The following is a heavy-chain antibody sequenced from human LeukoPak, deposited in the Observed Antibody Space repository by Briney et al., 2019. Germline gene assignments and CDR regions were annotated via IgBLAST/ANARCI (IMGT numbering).Heavy chain of an antibody. J-gene: IGHJ4*02. CDR2: ISGSGGST. CDR3: AKETVVVITSEYDDY. CDR1: GFTFNSYG. V-gene: IGHV3-23*01. Sequence: GGSLRLSCAASGFTFNSYGMSWVRQAPGKGLEWVSGISGSGGSTYYADSVKGRFAISRDNSKNTLYLQMNSLRAEDTAVYYCAKETVVVITSEYDDYWGQGTLVTVSS. D-gene: IGHD3-22*01.